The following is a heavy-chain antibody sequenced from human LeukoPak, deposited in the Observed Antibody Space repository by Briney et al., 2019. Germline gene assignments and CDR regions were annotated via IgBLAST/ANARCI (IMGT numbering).Heavy chain of an antibody. Sequence: ASVKVSCKASGYTFTGYYLHWVRQAPGQGLEWMGWINPNSGVTNYAQKFQGRVTTTRDTSITTAYMELSRLRSDDRAVYYCATLWFGDSDHFDYWGQGTQVTVSS. J-gene: IGHJ4*02. D-gene: IGHD3-10*01. CDR1: GYTFTGYY. CDR3: ATLWFGDSDHFDY. V-gene: IGHV1-2*02. CDR2: INPNSGVT.